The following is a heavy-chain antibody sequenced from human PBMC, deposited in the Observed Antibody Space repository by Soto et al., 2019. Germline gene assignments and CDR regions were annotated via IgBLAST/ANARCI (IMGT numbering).Heavy chain of an antibody. CDR3: VRDFWGFDY. D-gene: IGHD3-16*01. Sequence: EVQLVESGGGLVQPGGSLRLSCSASGFTISSYAMHWVRQAPGKGLEYVSVTHSKGGSTYYADSVKGRFTISTDNSKNTLNLQMSSLRAEDTAVYYCVRDFWGFDYWGQGTLVTVSS. V-gene: IGHV3-64D*08. CDR2: THSKGGST. J-gene: IGHJ4*02. CDR1: GFTISSYA.